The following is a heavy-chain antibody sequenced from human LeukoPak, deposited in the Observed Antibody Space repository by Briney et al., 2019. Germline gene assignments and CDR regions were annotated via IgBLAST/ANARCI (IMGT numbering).Heavy chain of an antibody. J-gene: IGHJ3*02. Sequence: GGSLRLSCAASGFTFSSYSMNWVRQAPGKGLVWVSRINSDGQTTNYADSVKGRFTISRDSARNTVYLHMNSLRAEDTAVYYCAQGYYDSSGYHNAFDIWGQGTMVTVSS. CDR2: INSDGQTT. V-gene: IGHV3-74*01. CDR1: GFTFSSYS. CDR3: AQGYYDSSGYHNAFDI. D-gene: IGHD3-22*01.